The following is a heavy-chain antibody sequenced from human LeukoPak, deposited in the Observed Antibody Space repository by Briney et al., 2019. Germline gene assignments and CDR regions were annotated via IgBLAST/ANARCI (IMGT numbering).Heavy chain of an antibody. Sequence: GGSLRLSCAASGFTFSSYGMNWVRQAPGKGLEWVSSISSSSYIYYADSMKGRFTISRDNAKNSLYLQMNSLRAEDTAVYYCVRVEGNIVTTTEGYFDYWGQGTLVTVSS. J-gene: IGHJ4*02. CDR3: VRVEGNIVTTTEGYFDY. D-gene: IGHD5-12*01. V-gene: IGHV3-21*01. CDR2: ISSSSYI. CDR1: GFTFSSYG.